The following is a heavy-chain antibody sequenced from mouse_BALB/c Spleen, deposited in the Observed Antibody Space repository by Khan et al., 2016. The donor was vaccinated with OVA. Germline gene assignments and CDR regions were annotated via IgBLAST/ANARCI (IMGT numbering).Heavy chain of an antibody. CDR3: ARAGTISTVVVTDFDF. CDR2: IKYSGIT. V-gene: IGHV3-2*02. J-gene: IGHJ2*01. Sequence: EVQLQESGPGLVKPSQSLSLTCTVTGYSITSDYAWNWIRQFPGNRLEWMGYIKYSGITSYNPSLKSRISITRDTSKNQFCRPLNSVTTEDTAKYYCARAGTISTVVVTDFDFWGQGTTLTVAS. D-gene: IGHD1-1*01. CDR1: GYSITSDYA.